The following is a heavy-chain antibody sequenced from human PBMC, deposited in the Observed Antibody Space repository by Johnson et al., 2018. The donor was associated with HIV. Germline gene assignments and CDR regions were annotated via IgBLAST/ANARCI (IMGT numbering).Heavy chain of an antibody. Sequence: QVQLVESGGGVVQPGTSLRLSCEASGLTLSAYGLHWVRQAPGKGLEWVAVISYDGSNKYYADSVKGRFTISRDNSKNTLYLQMNSLRAEDTAVYYCARDLASGIPSYAFDIWGRGTIVTVSS. J-gene: IGHJ3*02. D-gene: IGHD2-2*02. CDR2: ISYDGSNK. CDR1: GLTLSAYG. CDR3: ARDLASGIPSYAFDI. V-gene: IGHV3-30*19.